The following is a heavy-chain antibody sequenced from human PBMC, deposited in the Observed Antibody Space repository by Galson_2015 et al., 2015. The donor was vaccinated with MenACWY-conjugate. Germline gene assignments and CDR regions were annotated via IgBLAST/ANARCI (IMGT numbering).Heavy chain of an antibody. Sequence: SVKVSCKASGYTFTSYAMHWVRQAPGQRLEWMGWINAGNGNTKYSQKFQGRVTITRDTSASTAYMELSSLRSEDTAVYYCARDLRHDYGDYSWFDPWAQGTLVTVSS. CDR1: GYTFTSYA. J-gene: IGHJ5*02. CDR2: INAGNGNT. CDR3: ARDLRHDYGDYSWFDP. V-gene: IGHV1-3*01. D-gene: IGHD4-17*01.